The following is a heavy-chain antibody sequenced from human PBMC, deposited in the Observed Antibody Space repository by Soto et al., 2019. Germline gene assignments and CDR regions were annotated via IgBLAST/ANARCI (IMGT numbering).Heavy chain of an antibody. J-gene: IGHJ5*02. Sequence: SETLSLTCTVSGGSISSGGYYWSWIRQHPGKGLEWIGYIYYSGSTYYNPSLKSRVTISVDTSKNQFSLKLSSVTAADTAVYYCARGGWGAARPHWSDPWGQGTLVTVSS. CDR2: IYYSGST. CDR1: GGSISSGGYY. V-gene: IGHV4-31*03. CDR3: ARGGWGAARPHWSDP. D-gene: IGHD6-6*01.